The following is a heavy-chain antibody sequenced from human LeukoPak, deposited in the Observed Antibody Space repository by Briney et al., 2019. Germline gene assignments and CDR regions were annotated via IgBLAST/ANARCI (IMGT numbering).Heavy chain of an antibody. V-gene: IGHV4-61*01. CDR3: ARDDTPQRGYSYGYFDY. Sequence: SETLSLTCTVSGGSVSSGSHYWSWIRQPPGKGLEWIGYIYYSGSTNYNPSLKSRVTISVDTSKNQFSLKLSSVTAADTAVYYCARDDTPQRGYSYGYFDYWGQGTLVTVSS. CDR1: GGSVSSGSHY. D-gene: IGHD5-18*01. CDR2: IYYSGST. J-gene: IGHJ4*02.